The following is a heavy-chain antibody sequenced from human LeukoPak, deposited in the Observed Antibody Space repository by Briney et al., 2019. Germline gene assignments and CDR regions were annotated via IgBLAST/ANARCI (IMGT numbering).Heavy chain of an antibody. CDR1: GFTFSSYW. V-gene: IGHV3-23*01. D-gene: IGHD4-17*01. CDR3: AKDPDYGDYVSWYFDY. J-gene: IGHJ4*02. Sequence: GGSLRLSCAASGFTFSSYWMSWVRQAPGKGLEWVSAISGSGGSTYYADSVKGRFTISRDNSKNTLYLQMNSLRAEDTAVYYCAKDPDYGDYVSWYFDYWGQGTLVTVSS. CDR2: ISGSGGST.